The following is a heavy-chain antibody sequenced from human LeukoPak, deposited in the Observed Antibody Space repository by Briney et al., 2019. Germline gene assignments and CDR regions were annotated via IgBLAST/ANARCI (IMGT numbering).Heavy chain of an antibody. V-gene: IGHV3-66*02. Sequence: PGGSLRLSCAASGFTVSSNYMSWVRQAPGKGLEWVSIIYSGGSTYYADSVKGRFTISRDNSKNTLYLQMNSLRAEDTAVYFCVRVGYSYGYGDWNHFDYWGQGTPVTVSS. CDR3: VRVGYSYGYGDWNHFDY. CDR1: GFTVSSNY. J-gene: IGHJ4*02. CDR2: IYSGGST. D-gene: IGHD5-18*01.